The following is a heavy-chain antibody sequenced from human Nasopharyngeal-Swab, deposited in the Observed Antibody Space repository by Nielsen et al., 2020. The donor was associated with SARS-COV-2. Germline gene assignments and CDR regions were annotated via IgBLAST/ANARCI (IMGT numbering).Heavy chain of an antibody. CDR1: GLTVSSTY. V-gene: IGHV3-53*01. CDR3: AKEQTVAPPYVSYFDY. Sequence: GGSLRLSCAVSGLTVSSTYMSWVRQAPGKGLEWVSVTEIGGTAHYADSVKGRFSISRDSSTNTLYLQMNNVRAEDTAVYFCAKEQTVAPPYVSYFDYWGQGTLVPVSS. J-gene: IGHJ4*02. CDR2: TEIGGTA. D-gene: IGHD4-23*01.